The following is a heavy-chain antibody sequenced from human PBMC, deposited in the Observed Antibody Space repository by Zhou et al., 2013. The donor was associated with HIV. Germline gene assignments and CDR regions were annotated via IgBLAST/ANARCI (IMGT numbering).Heavy chain of an antibody. D-gene: IGHD1-1*01. J-gene: IGHJ6*03. CDR2: IIPIFGTA. V-gene: IGHV1-69*05. CDR3: ARAGTGTQGHYYYYMDV. Sequence: QVQLVQSGAEVKKPGSSVKVSCKASGGTFSSYAISWVRQAPGQGLEWMGGIIPIFGTANYAQKFQGRVTITTDESTSTAYMELSSLRSEDTAVYYCARAGTGTQGHYYYYMDVWGKGTTGHRLL. CDR1: GGTFSSYA.